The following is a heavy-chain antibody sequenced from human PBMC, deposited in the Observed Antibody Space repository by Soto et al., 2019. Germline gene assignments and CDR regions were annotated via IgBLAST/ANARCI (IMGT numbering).Heavy chain of an antibody. CDR1: GFTFSSYA. CDR3: AKDIVVVVAAQTYDY. CDR2: ISGSGGST. D-gene: IGHD2-15*01. J-gene: IGHJ4*02. V-gene: IGHV3-23*01. Sequence: GGSLRLSCAASGFTFSSYAMSWVRQAPGKGLEWVSAISGSGGSTYYADSVKGRFTISRDNSKNTLYLQMNSLRAEDTAVYYCAKDIVVVVAAQTYDYWGQGTLVTVSS.